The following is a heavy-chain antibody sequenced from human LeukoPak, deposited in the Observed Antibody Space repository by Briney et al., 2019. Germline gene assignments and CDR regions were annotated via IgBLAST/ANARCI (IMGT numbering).Heavy chain of an antibody. CDR1: GYSISSGYY. J-gene: IGHJ5*02. CDR2: IYHSGST. Sequence: PSETLSLTCTVSGYSISSGYYWGWIRQPPGKGLEWIGSIYHSGSTYYNPSLKSQVTISVDTSKNQFSLKLSSVTAADTAVYYCAREVAAANWFDPWGQGTLVTVSS. V-gene: IGHV4-38-2*02. CDR3: AREVAAANWFDP. D-gene: IGHD6-13*01.